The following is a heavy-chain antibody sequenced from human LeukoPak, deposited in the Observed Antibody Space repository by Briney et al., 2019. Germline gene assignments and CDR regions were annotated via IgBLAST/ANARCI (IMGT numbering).Heavy chain of an antibody. CDR2: IYSSGST. Sequence: SETLSLTCTVSGGSISSSSYYWGWIRQPPGKGLEWIGCIYSSGSTYYNPSLKSRVTISVDTSKNQFSLNLSSVPASDTAVYYCARRGGSGRSFDYWGQGILVTVSS. V-gene: IGHV4-39*01. J-gene: IGHJ4*02. CDR3: ARRGGSGRSFDY. D-gene: IGHD3-10*01. CDR1: GGSISSSSYY.